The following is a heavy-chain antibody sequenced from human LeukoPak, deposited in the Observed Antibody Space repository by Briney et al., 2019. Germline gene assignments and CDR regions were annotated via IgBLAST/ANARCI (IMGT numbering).Heavy chain of an antibody. CDR3: ARRIDGYSSRYRYYYMDV. V-gene: IGHV3-20*01. Sequence: QSGGSLRLSCAASGFTFDDYGMSWVRQAPGKGLEWVSGINWNGGSTGYADSVKGRFTISRDNAKNSLYLQMNSLRAEDTALYHCARRIDGYSSRYRYYYMDVWGKGTTVTNSS. CDR2: INWNGGST. CDR1: GFTFDDYG. J-gene: IGHJ6*03. D-gene: IGHD6-13*01.